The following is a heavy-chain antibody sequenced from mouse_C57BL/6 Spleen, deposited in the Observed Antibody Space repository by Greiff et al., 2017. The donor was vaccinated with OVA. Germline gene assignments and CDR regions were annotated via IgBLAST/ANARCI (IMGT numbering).Heavy chain of an antibody. J-gene: IGHJ3*01. CDR3: ARGLYDGYCH. V-gene: IGHV1-52*01. Sequence: QVQLQQPGAELVRPGSSVKLSCTASGYTFTSYWMHWVKQRPIQGLEWIGNIDPSDSETHYNQKFKDKATLTVDKSSSTAYMQLSSLTSEDSAVYYCARGLYDGYCHWGQGPPVTVSA. CDR1: GYTFTSYW. CDR2: IDPSDSET. D-gene: IGHD2-3*01.